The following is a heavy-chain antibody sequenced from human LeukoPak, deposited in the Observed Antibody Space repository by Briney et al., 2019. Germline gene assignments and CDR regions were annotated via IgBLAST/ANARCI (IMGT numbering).Heavy chain of an antibody. CDR2: IYHTGKT. D-gene: IGHD4/OR15-4a*01. Sequence: PSETLSLTCTVSGASLISGGFYWSWIRQHPGKGQEWIGYIYHTGKTYYNPSLKSRVTMSMDTSKRQFSLNLTSVTAADTAVYYCARDVTSNDNCFGPWGQGALVTVSS. J-gene: IGHJ5*02. V-gene: IGHV4-31*03. CDR3: ARDVTSNDNCFGP. CDR1: GASLISGGFY.